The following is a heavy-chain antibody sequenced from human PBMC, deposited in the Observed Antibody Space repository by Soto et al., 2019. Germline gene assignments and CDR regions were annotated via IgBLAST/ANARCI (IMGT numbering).Heavy chain of an antibody. CDR2: IYYSGST. Sequence: SETLSLTCTVSGVSISSYYWSWIRQPPGKGLEWIGYIYYSGSTNYNPSLKSRVTISVDTSKNQFSLKLSSVTAADTAVYYCARVYDGDTFPGYYYYMDVWGKGTTVTVSS. J-gene: IGHJ6*03. CDR3: ARVYDGDTFPGYYYYMDV. CDR1: GVSISSYY. D-gene: IGHD4-17*01. V-gene: IGHV4-59*01.